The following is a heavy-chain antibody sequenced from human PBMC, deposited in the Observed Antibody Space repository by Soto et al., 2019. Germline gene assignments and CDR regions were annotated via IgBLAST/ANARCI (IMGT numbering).Heavy chain of an antibody. Sequence: GGSLRLSCAASGFTFSDYAMHWVRQAPGKGLEWVAVISYDGSNKYYADSVKGRFTISRDNSKNTLYLQMNSLRAEDTAVYYCAREGVVLWFGDQFLDTDRYYFDYWGQGTLVTVSS. CDR2: ISYDGSNK. CDR3: AREGVVLWFGDQFLDTDRYYFDY. D-gene: IGHD3-10*01. CDR1: GFTFSDYA. V-gene: IGHV3-30*03. J-gene: IGHJ4*02.